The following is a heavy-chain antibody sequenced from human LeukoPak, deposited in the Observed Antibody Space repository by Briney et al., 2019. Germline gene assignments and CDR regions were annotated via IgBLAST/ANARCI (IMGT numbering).Heavy chain of an antibody. Sequence: GGSLRLSCAAYGLTFSSYGMHWVRQAPGKGLEWVAVISYDGTIRNYADFVKGRFTISRDNSKNTLYLQMNSLTAEDTALYYCAKGGCSSTTCYLANPWGQGTLVTVSS. V-gene: IGHV3-30*18. CDR2: ISYDGTIR. J-gene: IGHJ5*02. D-gene: IGHD2-2*01. CDR3: AKGGCSSTTCYLANP. CDR1: GLTFSSYG.